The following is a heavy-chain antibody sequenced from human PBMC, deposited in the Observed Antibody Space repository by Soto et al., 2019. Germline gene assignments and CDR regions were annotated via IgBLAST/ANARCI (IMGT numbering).Heavy chain of an antibody. CDR1: GFTFSSYW. Sequence: GGSLRLSCAASGFTFSSYWMHWVRQAPGKGLVWVSHINSDGSDTTYADSVKGRFTISRDNAKNMLYLQMNSLRAEDTAVYYCAKDLRFGELFDFDYWGQGTLVTVSS. D-gene: IGHD3-10*01. J-gene: IGHJ4*02. V-gene: IGHV3-74*01. CDR3: AKDLRFGELFDFDY. CDR2: INSDGSDT.